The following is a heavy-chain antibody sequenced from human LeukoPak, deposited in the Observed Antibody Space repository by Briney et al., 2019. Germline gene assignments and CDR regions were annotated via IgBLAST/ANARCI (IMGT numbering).Heavy chain of an antibody. D-gene: IGHD2-15*01. CDR3: ARDRGSWLLDY. CDR1: GFTFSSYS. J-gene: IGHJ4*02. V-gene: IGHV3-21*01. CDR2: ISSSSSYI. Sequence: GGSLRLSCAASGFTFSSYSMNWVRQAPGKGLEWVSSISSSSSYIYYADSVKGRFTISRDNAKNSLYLQMNSLRAEDTAVYCCARDRGSWLLDYWGQGTLVTVSS.